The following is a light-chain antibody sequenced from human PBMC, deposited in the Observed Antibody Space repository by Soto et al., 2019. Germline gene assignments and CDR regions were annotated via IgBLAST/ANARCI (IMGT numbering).Light chain of an antibody. Sequence: QSVLTQPPSVSAAPGQKVTISCSGSSSNIVNNYVSWYQQLPGTAPKLLIYDNNKRPSGIPDRFSGSKSGTSATLGITGLQTGDEADYYCGTWDSSLSVWVFGGGTKLTVL. CDR3: GTWDSSLSVWV. J-gene: IGLJ3*02. CDR1: SSNIVNNY. V-gene: IGLV1-51*01. CDR2: DNN.